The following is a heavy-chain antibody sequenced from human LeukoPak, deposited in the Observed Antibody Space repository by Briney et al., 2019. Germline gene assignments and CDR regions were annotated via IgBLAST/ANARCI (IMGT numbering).Heavy chain of an antibody. CDR1: SGSISGHY. Sequence: SETLSLTCSVSSGSISGHYWTWVRQPPGQGLEWVAYIYYSGVTKYNPSLMSRVTISVDTSKNQFSLKLSSVTAADTAVYYCARDSYSYGYYFDYWGQGTLVTVSS. D-gene: IGHD5-18*01. CDR3: ARDSYSYGYYFDY. J-gene: IGHJ4*02. CDR2: IYYSGVT. V-gene: IGHV4-59*11.